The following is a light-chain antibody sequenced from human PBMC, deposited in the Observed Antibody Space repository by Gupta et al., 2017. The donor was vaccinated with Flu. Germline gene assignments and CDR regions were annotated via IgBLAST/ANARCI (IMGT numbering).Light chain of an antibody. Sequence: SRDDVGSKNVYWYQQHPGKAPELMINKDNKRPSGVPDRFSGSKSGTTASLTISGVRAEDEADYYCRSYDNSETYYVFGTGTKVTVL. CDR2: KDN. V-gene: IGLV2-11*01. CDR1: SRDDVGSKN. CDR3: RSYDNSETYYV. J-gene: IGLJ1*01.